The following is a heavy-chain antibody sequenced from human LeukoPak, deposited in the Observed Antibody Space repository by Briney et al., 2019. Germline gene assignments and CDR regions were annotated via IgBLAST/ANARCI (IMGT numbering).Heavy chain of an antibody. CDR1: GGSFSGYY. V-gene: IGHV4-34*01. D-gene: IGHD3/OR15-3a*01. Sequence: SETLSLTCAVYGGSFSGYYWSWIRQPPGKGLEWIGEINHSGSTNYNPPLKSRVTISVDTSKNQFSLKLSSVTAADTAVYYCASLIFGGDYYYYMDVWGKGTTVTVSS. CDR2: INHSGST. CDR3: ASLIFGGDYYYYMDV. J-gene: IGHJ6*03.